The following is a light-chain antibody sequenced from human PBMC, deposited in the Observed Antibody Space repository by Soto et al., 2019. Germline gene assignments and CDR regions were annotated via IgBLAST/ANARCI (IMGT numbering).Light chain of an antibody. CDR3: QLRFSTPLT. CDR1: QSISSY. V-gene: IGKV1-39*01. Sequence: DIQMTQSPSSLSASVGDRVTITCRASQSISSYLHWYQQKPGKAHKLLIYAASSLQSGVPPRFSGSGSGTDFTLTISSLQPEDFATYYYQLRFSTPLTFGGGPKVEIK. J-gene: IGKJ4*01. CDR2: AAS.